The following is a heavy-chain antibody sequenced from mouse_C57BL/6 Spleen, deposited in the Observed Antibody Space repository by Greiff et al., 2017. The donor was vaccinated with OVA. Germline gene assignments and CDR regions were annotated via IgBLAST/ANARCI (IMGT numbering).Heavy chain of an antibody. V-gene: IGHV5-17*01. CDR3: ARTVVDYYAMYY. J-gene: IGHJ4*01. Sequence: EVLLVESGGGLVKPGGSLKLSCAASGFTFSDYGMHWVRQAPEKGLEWVAYISSGSSTIYYADTVKGRFTISRDNAKNTLFLQMTSLRSEDTAMYYCARTVVDYYAMYYWGPGTSVTVSS. D-gene: IGHD1-1*01. CDR1: GFTFSDYG. CDR2: ISSGSSTI.